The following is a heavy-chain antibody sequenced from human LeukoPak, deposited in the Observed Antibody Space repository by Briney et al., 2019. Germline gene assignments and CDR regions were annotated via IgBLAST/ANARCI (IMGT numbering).Heavy chain of an antibody. V-gene: IGHV4-59*01. D-gene: IGHD3-10*01. CDR3: ARDHYYGSGRIFDP. Sequence: SETLSLTCTVSGGSISSYYWSWIRQPPGKGLEWIGYIYYSGSTNYNPSLKSRVTISVDTSKNQFSLKLSSVTAADTAVYYCARDHYYGSGRIFDPWGQGTLVTVSS. CDR2: IYYSGST. CDR1: GGSISSYY. J-gene: IGHJ5*02.